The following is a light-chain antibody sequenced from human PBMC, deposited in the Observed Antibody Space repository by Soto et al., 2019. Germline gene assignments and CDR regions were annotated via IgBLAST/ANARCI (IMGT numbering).Light chain of an antibody. Sequence: QPVLTQPPSVSGAPGQRVTISCTGSSSNIGAGYDVHWYQQRPGAAPKLLISANINRPSGVPDRFSGSKSGTSASLAITGLQADDEGDYYCQSYDSTLSARYFFGTGTKLTVL. J-gene: IGLJ1*01. CDR2: ANI. V-gene: IGLV1-40*01. CDR3: QSYDSTLSARYF. CDR1: SSNIGAGYD.